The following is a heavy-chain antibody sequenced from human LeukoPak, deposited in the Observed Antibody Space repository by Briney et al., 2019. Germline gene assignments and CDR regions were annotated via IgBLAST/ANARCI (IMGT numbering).Heavy chain of an antibody. CDR1: GYTFTSYC. CDR3: AGGAVAGALDAFDT. V-gene: IGHV1-46*01. CDR2: INPSGGST. D-gene: IGHD6-19*01. Sequence: ASVKVCCKASGYTFTSYCMYWVRQAPGQGLEWMGIINPSGGSTSYAQKFQGRVTMTRDTSTSTVYMELSSLRSEDTAVYYCAGGAVAGALDAFDTWGQGTMVTVSS. J-gene: IGHJ3*02.